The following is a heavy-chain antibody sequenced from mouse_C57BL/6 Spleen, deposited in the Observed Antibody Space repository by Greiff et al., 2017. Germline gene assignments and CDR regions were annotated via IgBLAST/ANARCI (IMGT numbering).Heavy chain of an antibody. CDR3: ARRKVYGSSTPWYFDV. J-gene: IGHJ1*03. V-gene: IGHV1-47*01. Sequence: QVQLKESGAELVKPGASVKMSCKASGYTFTTYPIEWMKQNHGKSLEWIGNFHPYNDDTKYNEKFKGKATLTVEKSSSTVYLELSRLTSDDSAVYYCARRKVYGSSTPWYFDVWGTGTTVTVSS. CDR2: FHPYNDDT. CDR1: GYTFTTYP. D-gene: IGHD1-1*01.